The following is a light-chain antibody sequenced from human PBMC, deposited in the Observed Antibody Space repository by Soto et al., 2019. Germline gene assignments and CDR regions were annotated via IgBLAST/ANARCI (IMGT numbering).Light chain of an antibody. CDR1: QSLLHSSGHNH. CDR2: LAS. CDR3: MRPLQTPYT. J-gene: IGKJ2*01. V-gene: IGKV2-28*01. Sequence: DIVLTQSPLSLSVTPGEPASISCRSSQSLLHSSGHNHLDWYLQKPGQSPQLLICLASNRASGVPDRFTGGGSGTDFTLKISRVEAEDVGVYYCMRPLQTPYTFGQGTKLEIK.